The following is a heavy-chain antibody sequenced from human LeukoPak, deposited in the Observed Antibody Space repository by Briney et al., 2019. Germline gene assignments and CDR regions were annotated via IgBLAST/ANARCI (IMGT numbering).Heavy chain of an antibody. CDR2: INSDESDT. CDR3: ARGWVPSDITLK. Sequence: GGSLRLSCAASGFTVSSNYMSWVRQAPGKGLVWVSRINSDESDTNYADSVKGRFTISRDNARNTVYLQMNSLRAEDTAVYYCARGWVPSDITLKWGQGTMVTVSS. D-gene: IGHD3-22*01. J-gene: IGHJ3*01. CDR1: GFTVSSNY. V-gene: IGHV3-74*01.